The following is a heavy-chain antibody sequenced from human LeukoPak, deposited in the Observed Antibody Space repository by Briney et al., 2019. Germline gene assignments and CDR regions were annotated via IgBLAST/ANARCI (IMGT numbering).Heavy chain of an antibody. Sequence: SETLSLTCTVSGGSISSYYWSWIRQPPGKGLEWIGNIYYSGSTNYNPSLKSRVTISVDTSKNQFSLKLSSVTAADTAVYYCAKAATDTSEAFDIWGQGTMVTVSS. V-gene: IGHV4-59*01. D-gene: IGHD1-26*01. J-gene: IGHJ3*02. CDR2: IYYSGST. CDR1: GGSISSYY. CDR3: AKAATDTSEAFDI.